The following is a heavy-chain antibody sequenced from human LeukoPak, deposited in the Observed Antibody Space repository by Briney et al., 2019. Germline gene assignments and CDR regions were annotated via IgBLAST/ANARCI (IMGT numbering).Heavy chain of an antibody. CDR1: GFTFSSYA. CDR2: ISGSGGST. J-gene: IGHJ5*02. CDR3: AKDRYSCSWYVGWFDP. D-gene: IGHD6-13*01. V-gene: IGHV3-23*01. Sequence: GGSLRLSCAASGFTFSSYAMSWVRQAPGKGLEWVSAISGSGGSTYYADSVKGRFTISRDNSKNTLYLQMNSLRAEDTAVYYCAKDRYSCSWYVGWFDPWGQGTLVTVSS.